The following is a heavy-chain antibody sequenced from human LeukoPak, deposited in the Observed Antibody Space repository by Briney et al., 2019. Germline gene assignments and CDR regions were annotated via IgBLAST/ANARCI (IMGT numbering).Heavy chain of an antibody. V-gene: IGHV3-74*01. CDR2: IDPDGSTT. CDR3: TRVQAGRAGLMDV. J-gene: IGHJ6*02. D-gene: IGHD6-13*01. CDR1: GFTLSSYW. Sequence: PGGSLRLSCAASGFTLSSYWMHWVRHAPGEGLVLVSRIDPDGSTTNYADSVKGRFTTSRDNAKNTLYLQMNSLRAEDTALYYCTRVQAGRAGLMDVWGRGTTVTVSS.